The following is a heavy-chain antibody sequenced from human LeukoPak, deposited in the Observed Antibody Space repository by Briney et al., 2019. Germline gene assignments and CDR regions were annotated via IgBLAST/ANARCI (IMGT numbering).Heavy chain of an antibody. CDR3: ACGGVVTAKGAFDI. D-gene: IGHD2-21*02. CDR2: IIPILGIA. J-gene: IGHJ3*02. CDR1: GGTFSSYA. V-gene: IGHV1-69*04. Sequence: GASVKVSCKASGGTFSSYAISWVRQAPGQGLEWMGRIIPILGIANYAQKFQGRVTITADKSTSTAYMELSSLRSEDTAVYYCACGGVVTAKGAFDIRGQGTMVTVSS.